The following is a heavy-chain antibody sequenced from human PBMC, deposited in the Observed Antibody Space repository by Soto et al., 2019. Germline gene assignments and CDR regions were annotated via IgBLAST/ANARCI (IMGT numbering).Heavy chain of an antibody. CDR2: ISAAGDP. Sequence: EVQLVESGGGLVQPGGSLRLSCEASGFTFRNYDMHWVRQGTGKGLEWVSGISAAGDPDYADSVEGRFTISRENAQNSFFLQTNSLRVCDRAVYYCARTDRDFYGLDVWGQGTTVIVSS. CDR1: GFTFRNYD. CDR3: ARTDRDFYGLDV. V-gene: IGHV3-13*05. J-gene: IGHJ6*02.